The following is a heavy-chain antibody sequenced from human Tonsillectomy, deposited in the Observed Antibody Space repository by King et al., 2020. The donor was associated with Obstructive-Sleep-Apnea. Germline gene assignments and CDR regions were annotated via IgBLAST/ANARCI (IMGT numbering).Heavy chain of an antibody. J-gene: IGHJ3*02. CDR1: GFTFSRFA. CDR3: AKYYSASGPSAFDI. V-gene: IGHV3-23*04. CDR2: ISGSGSFS. D-gene: IGHD3-10*01. Sequence: VQLVQSGGALEQPGGSLRLSCAASGFTFSRFAMSWVRQAPGKGLEWVSSISGSGSFSYYTDSAKGRFTISRDNSRNTLYLQLKSLRLEDTAIYFCAKYYSASGPSAFDIWGQGTMVTVSS.